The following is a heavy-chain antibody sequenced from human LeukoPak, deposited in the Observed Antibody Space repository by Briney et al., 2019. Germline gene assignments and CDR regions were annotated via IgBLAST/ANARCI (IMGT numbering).Heavy chain of an antibody. CDR1: GYTVTGYY. J-gene: IGHJ4*02. D-gene: IGHD6-13*01. Sequence: GASVKVSCKASGYTVTGYYMHWVRQAPGQGLEWMGWINPNSGGTNYAQKFQGRVTMTRDTSISTAYMELSRLRSDDTAVYYCARAVAAAGTWGTDFDYWGQGTLVTVSS. CDR3: ARAVAAAGTWGTDFDY. V-gene: IGHV1-2*02. CDR2: INPNSGGT.